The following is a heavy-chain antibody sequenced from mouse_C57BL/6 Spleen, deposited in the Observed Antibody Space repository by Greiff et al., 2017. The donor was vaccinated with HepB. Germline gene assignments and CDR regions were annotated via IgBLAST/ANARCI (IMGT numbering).Heavy chain of an antibody. Sequence: EVNVVESGGGLVKPGGSLKLSCAASGFTFSSYTMSWVRQTPEKRLEWVATISGGGGNTYYPDSVKGRFTISRDNAKNTLYLQMSSLRSEDTALYYCARQGYGSPFDYWGQGTTLTVSS. CDR3: ARQGYGSPFDY. V-gene: IGHV5-9*01. CDR2: ISGGGGNT. D-gene: IGHD1-1*01. CDR1: GFTFSSYT. J-gene: IGHJ2*01.